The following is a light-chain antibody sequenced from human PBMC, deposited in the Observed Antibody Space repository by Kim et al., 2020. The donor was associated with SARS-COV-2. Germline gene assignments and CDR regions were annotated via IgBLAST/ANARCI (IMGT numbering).Light chain of an antibody. CDR1: QTVASSY. Sequence: EIVLTQSPGTLSLSPGERATLSCRASQTVASSYLAWYQQNPGQAPRLLIYSTSTRATGIPDRFSGSGSGTDFTLTITSLDPEDFVVYYCQHGSTFGQGTKVDIK. CDR3: QHGST. J-gene: IGKJ1*01. CDR2: STS. V-gene: IGKV3-20*01.